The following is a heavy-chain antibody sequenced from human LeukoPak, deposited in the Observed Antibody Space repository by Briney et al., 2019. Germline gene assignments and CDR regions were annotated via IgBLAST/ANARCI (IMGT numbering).Heavy chain of an antibody. CDR2: IYYSGST. V-gene: IGHV4-61*01. CDR1: GGSVSSGSYY. Sequence: PSETLSLTCTVSGGSVSSGSYYWSWIRQPPGKGLEWIGYIYYSGSTNYNPSLKSRVTISVDTSKNQFSLKLSSVTAADTAVYYCARGESGSYYYYYGMDVWGQGTTVTVSS. CDR3: ARGESGSYYYYYGMDV. J-gene: IGHJ6*02. D-gene: IGHD1-26*01.